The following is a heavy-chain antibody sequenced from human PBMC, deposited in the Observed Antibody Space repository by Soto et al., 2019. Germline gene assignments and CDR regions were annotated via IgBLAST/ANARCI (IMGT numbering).Heavy chain of an antibody. V-gene: IGHV5-51*03. CDR3: AKTAAGGKNYYGMDV. CDR1: GYSFTSYW. J-gene: IGHJ6*02. CDR2: IYPGDSDS. Sequence: GESLKISCKGSGYSFTSYWIGWVRQMPGKGLECMGIIYPGDSDSRYSPSFQGQVTISADKSISTAYLQWSSLKASDTAMYYCAKTAAGGKNYYGMDVWGQGTTVTVSS. D-gene: IGHD6-13*01.